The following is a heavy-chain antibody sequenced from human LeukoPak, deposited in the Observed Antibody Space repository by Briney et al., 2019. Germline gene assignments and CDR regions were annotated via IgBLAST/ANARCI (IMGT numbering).Heavy chain of an antibody. D-gene: IGHD1-14*01. CDR1: GFTFSSYA. CDR3: ASPEGRIYYYYGMDV. J-gene: IGHJ6*02. Sequence: TGGSLRLSCAASGFTFSSYAMHWVRQAPGKGLEWVAVISYDGSNKYYADPVKGRFTISRDNSKNTLYLQMNSLRAEDTAVYYCASPEGRIYYYYGMDVWGQGTTVTVSS. V-gene: IGHV3-30-3*01. CDR2: ISYDGSNK.